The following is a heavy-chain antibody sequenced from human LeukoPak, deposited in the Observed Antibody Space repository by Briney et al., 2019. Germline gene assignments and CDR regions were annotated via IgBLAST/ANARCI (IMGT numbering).Heavy chain of an antibody. CDR2: IHHSGST. Sequence: SETLSLTCAVYGGSFSGYYWSWIRQPPGKGLGWIGEIHHSGSTNYNPSLKSRVTVSVDTSKNQFSLKLSSVTAADTAVYYCARGRGGYSYGRSFDYWGQGTLVTVSS. V-gene: IGHV4-34*01. CDR3: ARGRGGYSYGRSFDY. CDR1: GGSFSGYY. D-gene: IGHD5-18*01. J-gene: IGHJ4*02.